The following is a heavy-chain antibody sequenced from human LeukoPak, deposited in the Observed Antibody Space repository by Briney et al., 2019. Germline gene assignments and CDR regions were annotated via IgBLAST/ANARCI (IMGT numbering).Heavy chain of an antibody. V-gene: IGHV4-59*08. D-gene: IGHD1-1*01. CDR2: IYSSGNA. J-gene: IGHJ3*02. CDR1: GGSISDYY. CDR3: ARQPSGTAAFDI. Sequence: SETLSLTCAVSGGSISDYYWSWIRQPPGKGLEWIAYIYSSGNANYNPSFKGRVTISVDTSKNQFSLKLTSMAAADTAIYYCARQPSGTAAFDIWGQGTMVIVSS.